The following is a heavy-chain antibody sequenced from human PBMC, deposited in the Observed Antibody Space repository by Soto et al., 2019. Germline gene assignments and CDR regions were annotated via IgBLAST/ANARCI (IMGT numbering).Heavy chain of an antibody. V-gene: IGHV1-18*01. CDR3: ARDEVLELPWFDP. D-gene: IGHD1-7*01. Sequence: ASVKVSCKASGYTFTTYDISWVRQAPGQGLEWMGRISTYNGNTNYPQSLQGRLTMTTDTSTTTAYMELRNLRSDDTAVYYCARDEVLELPWFDPWGQGTLVTVSS. CDR2: ISTYNGNT. J-gene: IGHJ5*02. CDR1: GYTFTTYD.